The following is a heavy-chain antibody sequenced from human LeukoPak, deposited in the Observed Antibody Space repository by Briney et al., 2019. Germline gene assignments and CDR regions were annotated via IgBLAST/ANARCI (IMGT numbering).Heavy chain of an antibody. CDR1: GGTFSSYA. D-gene: IGHD3-9*01. Sequence: ASVKLSCKASGGTFSSYAISWVRQAPGQGLVWMGSIIPILGIANYAQKFQGRVTITADKSTSTAYMELSSLRSEDTAVYYCARDRYFDWLLPYYFDYWGQGTLVTVSS. CDR2: IIPILGIA. J-gene: IGHJ4*02. CDR3: ARDRYFDWLLPYYFDY. V-gene: IGHV1-69*04.